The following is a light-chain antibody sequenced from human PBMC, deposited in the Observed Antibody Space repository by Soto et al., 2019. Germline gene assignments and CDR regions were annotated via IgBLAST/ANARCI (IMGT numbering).Light chain of an antibody. CDR3: QQYNDNRT. CDR1: QSISSW. CDR2: KAS. V-gene: IGKV1-5*03. J-gene: IGKJ1*01. Sequence: DIQMTQSPSTLSASVGDRVTITCRASQSISSWLAWYQQKPGKAPKLLIYKASSLESGVPSRFSGSGSGTEFTLAISSLQPDDSETYYCQQYNDNRTFGQGTKV.